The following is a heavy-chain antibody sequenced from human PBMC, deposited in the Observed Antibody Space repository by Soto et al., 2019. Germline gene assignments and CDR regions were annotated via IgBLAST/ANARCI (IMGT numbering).Heavy chain of an antibody. V-gene: IGHV3-23*01. Sequence: SLRLSCAASGFSFTTYSMSWVRQAPGKGLEWVSTISNSRGITYYADSVKGRFTISRDISKNTLYLQMNSLRDEDTAVYYCAREGYPFDYWGQGTLVPVPQ. D-gene: IGHD5-12*01. CDR1: GFSFTTYS. J-gene: IGHJ4*02. CDR3: AREGYPFDY. CDR2: ISNSRGIT.